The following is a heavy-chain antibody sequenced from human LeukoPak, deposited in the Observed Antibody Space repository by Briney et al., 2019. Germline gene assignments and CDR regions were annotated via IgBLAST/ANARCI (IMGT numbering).Heavy chain of an antibody. CDR3: ARDLRSGWYYFDF. J-gene: IGHJ4*02. CDR2: ISSSSDTT. Sequence: GGSLRLSCAASGFTFSTYSMNWLRQAPGKGLEWVSCISSSSDTTYYADSVKGRFTISRDNAKNSLYLQMNSLKDQDTAVYYCARDLRSGWYYFDFWGQGTLVTVSS. CDR1: GFTFSTYS. D-gene: IGHD6-19*01. V-gene: IGHV3-48*02.